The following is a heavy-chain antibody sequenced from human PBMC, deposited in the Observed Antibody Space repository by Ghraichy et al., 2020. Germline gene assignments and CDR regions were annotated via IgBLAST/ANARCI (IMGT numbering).Heavy chain of an antibody. Sequence: GGSLRLSCAASGFTFSNAWMSWVRQAPGKGLEWVGRIKSKTDGGTTDYAAPVKGRFTISRDDSKNTLYLQMNSLKTEDTAVYYCTTDYWALHGGYDLFDYWGQGTLVTVSS. CDR3: TTDYWALHGGYDLFDY. CDR2: IKSKTDGGTT. V-gene: IGHV3-15*01. CDR1: GFTFSNAW. J-gene: IGHJ4*02. D-gene: IGHD5-12*01.